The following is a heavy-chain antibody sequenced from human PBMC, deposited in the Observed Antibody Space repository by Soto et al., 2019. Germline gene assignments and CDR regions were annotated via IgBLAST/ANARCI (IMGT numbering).Heavy chain of an antibody. J-gene: IGHJ4*02. CDR3: TKDRHPDGIWTFDF. CDR2: LGGGGDT. Sequence: GSLRLSCAASGVTCGPHTMNGVRQTPGKGLEWVSALGGGGDTHYAESVKGRFTISRDYSKNILLLQMNSLRDEDSAIYYCTKDRHPDGIWTFDFWGQGTLVPVSS. D-gene: IGHD3-9*01. CDR1: GVTCGPHT. V-gene: IGHV3-23*01.